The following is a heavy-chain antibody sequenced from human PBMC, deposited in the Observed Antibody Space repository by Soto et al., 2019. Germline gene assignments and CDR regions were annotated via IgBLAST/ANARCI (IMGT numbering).Heavy chain of an antibody. CDR2: ISGSGGST. CDR1: GFTFSSYA. V-gene: IGHV3-23*01. D-gene: IGHD5-12*01. J-gene: IGHJ6*03. CDR3: AKGDMVVQDEGGYYYYMDV. Sequence: GESLKISCAASGFTFSSYAMSWVRQAPGKGLEWVSAISGSGGSTYYADSVKGRFTISRDNSKNTLYLQMNSLRAEDTAVYYCAKGDMVVQDEGGYYYYMDVWGKGTTVTVSS.